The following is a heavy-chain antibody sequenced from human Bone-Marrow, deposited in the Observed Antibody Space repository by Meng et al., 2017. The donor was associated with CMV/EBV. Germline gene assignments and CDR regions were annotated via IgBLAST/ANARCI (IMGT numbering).Heavy chain of an antibody. CDR2: IRYDGSNK. CDR1: GFTFSSYG. CDR3: AKSLDSKQLDNYGMDV. V-gene: IGHV3-30*02. D-gene: IGHD4-11*01. J-gene: IGHJ6*02. Sequence: GGSLRLSCAASGFTFSSYGMHWVRQAPGKGLEWVAFIRYDGSNKYYADSVKGRFTISRDNSKNTLYLQMNSLRAEDTAVYYCAKSLDSKQLDNYGMDVWGPGTTVNLSS.